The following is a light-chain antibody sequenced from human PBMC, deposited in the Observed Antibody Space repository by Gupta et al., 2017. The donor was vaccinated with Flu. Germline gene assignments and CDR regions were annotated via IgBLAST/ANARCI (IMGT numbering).Light chain of an antibody. J-gene: IGKJ4*02. CDR1: QDISNY. V-gene: IGKV1-33*01. Sequence: DIQMTQSPSSLSASVGDRVTITCQASQDISNYLNWYQLKPGKAPKLLIYDASNLETGVPSRFSGSASGTDFTLTISSLQPEDIAAYYCQQYDNLPLTFGGGTKVEIK. CDR3: QQYDNLPLT. CDR2: DAS.